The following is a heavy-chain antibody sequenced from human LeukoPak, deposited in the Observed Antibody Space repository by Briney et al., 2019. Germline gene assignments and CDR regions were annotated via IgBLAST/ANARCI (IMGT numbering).Heavy chain of an antibody. CDR2: IYTSGST. V-gene: IGHV4-4*07. CDR1: GGSISSYY. D-gene: IGHD4-17*01. CDR3: ARDYGDALPNWFDP. Sequence: SETLSLTCTVSGGSISSYYWSWIRQPAGKGLEWIGRIYTSGSTNYNPSLKSRVTMSVDTSKNQFPLKLSSVTAADTAVYYCARDYGDALPNWFDPWGQGTLVTVSS. J-gene: IGHJ5*02.